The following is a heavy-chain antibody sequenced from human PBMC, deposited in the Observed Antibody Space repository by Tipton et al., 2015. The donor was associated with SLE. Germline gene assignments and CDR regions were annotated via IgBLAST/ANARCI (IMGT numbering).Heavy chain of an antibody. V-gene: IGHV4-4*08. D-gene: IGHD6-6*01. CDR2: VYSGGRT. Sequence: GLVKPSETLSLTCSVSGDFSSTYYWNWVRQPPGKGLEWIGYVYSGGRTNYNPSLKGRVTISVDTSKNHFSLRLNSVTATDTAVYYCARGGASSKWLDPWGQGTLVTVSS. CDR1: GDFSSTYY. J-gene: IGHJ5*02. CDR3: ARGGASSKWLDP.